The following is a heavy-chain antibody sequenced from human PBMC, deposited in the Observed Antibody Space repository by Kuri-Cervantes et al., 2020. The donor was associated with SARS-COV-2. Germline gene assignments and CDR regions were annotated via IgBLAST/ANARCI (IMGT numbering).Heavy chain of an antibody. CDR3: ARPLEGGDYFDY. V-gene: IGHV4-39*01. J-gene: IGHJ4*02. Sequence: SETLSLTCTVSGGSISSSSYYWGWIRQPPGKGLEWIGSIYYSGSTYYNPSLKSRVTISVDTSKNQFSLKLSSVTAADTAGYYCARPLEGGDYFDYWGQGTLVTVSS. CDR1: GGSISSSSYY. CDR2: IYYSGST. D-gene: IGHD3-16*01.